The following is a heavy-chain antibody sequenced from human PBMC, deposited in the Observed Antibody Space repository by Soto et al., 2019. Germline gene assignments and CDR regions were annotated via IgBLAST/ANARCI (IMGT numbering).Heavy chain of an antibody. CDR2: ISYDGSNK. CDR1: GFTCSSYA. V-gene: IGHV3-30-3*01. J-gene: IGHJ4*02. Sequence: PEGALRLYCAASGFTCSSYAMHWVRQAPGKGLEWVAVISYDGSNKYYADSVKGRFTISRDNSKNTLYLQMNSLRAEDTAVYYCEGYSYGWNPGYWGQGTLVPVSS. D-gene: IGHD5-18*01. CDR3: EGYSYGWNPGY.